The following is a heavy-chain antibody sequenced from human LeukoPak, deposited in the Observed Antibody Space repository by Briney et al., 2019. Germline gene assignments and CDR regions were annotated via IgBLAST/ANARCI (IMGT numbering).Heavy chain of an antibody. D-gene: IGHD1-7*01. V-gene: IGHV3-23*01. CDR2: ISPSGDIT. CDR1: GFTFSNYG. CDR3: ARDSGNCLDAFDI. Sequence: GGSLRLSCAASGFTFSNYGMNWVRQAPGKGLEWVSGISPSGDITYYADSVKGRFTISRDNSKNTVYLQVNSLRAEDTAVYYCARDSGNCLDAFDIWGQGTMVTVSS. J-gene: IGHJ3*02.